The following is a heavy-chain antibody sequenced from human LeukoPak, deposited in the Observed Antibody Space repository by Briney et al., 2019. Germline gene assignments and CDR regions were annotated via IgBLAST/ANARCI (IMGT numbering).Heavy chain of an antibody. D-gene: IGHD2-8*01. J-gene: IGHJ3*01. Sequence: GGSLRLSCAASGFTFSSYWMHWVRRSPGKGLLWVSNISPDGNTRSHAESVQGRFTISRDNAKNTLCLQMSSLTADDTAVYYCARDLNGAGDFWGQGTMVTVSS. CDR1: GFTFSSYW. CDR2: ISPDGNTR. CDR3: ARDLNGAGDF. V-gene: IGHV3-74*01.